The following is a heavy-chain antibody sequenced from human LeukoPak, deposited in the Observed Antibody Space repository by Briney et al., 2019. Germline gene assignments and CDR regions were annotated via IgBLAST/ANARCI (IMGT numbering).Heavy chain of an antibody. CDR3: AGVGMAVAEPYFDY. D-gene: IGHD6-19*01. CDR1: GYTFTSYY. V-gene: IGHV1-46*01. J-gene: IGHJ4*02. CDR2: INPSGGST. Sequence: ASVKVSCKASGYTFTSYYIHWVRQAPGQGLEWMGIINPSGGSTSYAQKFQGRVTMTRDMSTSTVYMELSSLRSEDTAVYYCAGVGMAVAEPYFDYWGQGTLVTVSS.